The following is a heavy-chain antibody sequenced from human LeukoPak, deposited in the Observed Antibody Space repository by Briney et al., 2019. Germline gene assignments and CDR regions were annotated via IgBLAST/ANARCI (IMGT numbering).Heavy chain of an antibody. CDR3: ARAYTGGYYLPYAFDI. V-gene: IGHV1-2*02. J-gene: IGHJ3*02. Sequence: ASVKVSCKASGYTFIDYYMHRVRQAPGQGLEWMGWINPNSGGTNFAQKFQGRVTMTRDTSIGTAYMDLSRLRSDDTAVYYCARAYTGGYYLPYAFDIWGQGTMVTVSS. CDR1: GYTFIDYY. CDR2: INPNSGGT. D-gene: IGHD1-26*01.